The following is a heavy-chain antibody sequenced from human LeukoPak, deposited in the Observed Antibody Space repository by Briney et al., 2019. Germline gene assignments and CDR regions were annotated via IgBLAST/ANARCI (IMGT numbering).Heavy chain of an antibody. J-gene: IGHJ4*02. CDR1: GYSISGGYY. CDR3: ARRNYGDYDY. Sequence: PSETLSLTCAVSGYSISGGYYWGWIRQPPGKGLEWIGSIHHSGSTYYNPSLKSRITISIDTSKNQFSLKLSSVTAADTAVYFCARRNYGDYDYWGQGTLVTGSS. V-gene: IGHV4-38-2*01. D-gene: IGHD4-17*01. CDR2: IHHSGST.